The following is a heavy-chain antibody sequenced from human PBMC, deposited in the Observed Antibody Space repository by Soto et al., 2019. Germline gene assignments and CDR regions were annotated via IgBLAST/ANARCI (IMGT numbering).Heavy chain of an antibody. J-gene: IGHJ4*02. Sequence: GASVKVSCKASGYTFTSYGISWVRQAPGQGLEWMGWISAYNGNTNYAQKLQGRVTMTTDISTSTAYMELRSLRSDDTAVYYCARDGEGGYSYGYSDYWGQGTLVTVS. D-gene: IGHD5-18*01. CDR2: ISAYNGNT. CDR1: GYTFTSYG. V-gene: IGHV1-18*01. CDR3: ARDGEGGYSYGYSDY.